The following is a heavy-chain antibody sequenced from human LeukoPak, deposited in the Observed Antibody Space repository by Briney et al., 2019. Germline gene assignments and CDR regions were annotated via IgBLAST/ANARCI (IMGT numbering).Heavy chain of an antibody. Sequence: SETLSLTCTVSGGSMSSSYWNWIRQPAGKGLEWIGRIYTSGSTHYNPSLMSRVTMSVDTSKNQFSLKLTSVTAADTAVYYCARVAGGSGSYRPDYWGQGTLVTVSS. CDR2: IYTSGST. D-gene: IGHD3-10*01. CDR1: GGSMSSSY. J-gene: IGHJ4*02. CDR3: ARVAGGSGSYRPDY. V-gene: IGHV4-4*07.